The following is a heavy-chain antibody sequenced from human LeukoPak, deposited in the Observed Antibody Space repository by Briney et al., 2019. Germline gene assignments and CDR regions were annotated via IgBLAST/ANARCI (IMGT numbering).Heavy chain of an antibody. V-gene: IGHV4-59*02. CDR1: GGSVSSHH. D-gene: IGHD1-20*01. CDR3: ASNWKYPDSSGYYYYYYVDV. CDR2: IYYTGST. Sequence: SETLSLTCTVSGGSVSSHHWSWIRQPPGKGLEWIGYIYYTGSTNCNPSLKSRVTISVDPSKNQFSLKLSSVTAADTAVYYCASNWKYPDSSGYYYYYYVDVWGKGTTVTVSS. J-gene: IGHJ6*03.